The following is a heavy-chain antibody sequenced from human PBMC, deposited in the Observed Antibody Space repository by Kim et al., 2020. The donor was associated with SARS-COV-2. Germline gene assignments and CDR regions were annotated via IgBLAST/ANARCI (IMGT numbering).Heavy chain of an antibody. CDR2: I. CDR3: ARDHGERYSSI. V-gene: IGHV3-21*01. Sequence: IYYADSVKGRFTISRDNAKNSLYLQMNSLRAEDTTVYYCARDHGERYSSIWGQGTMVTVSS. D-gene: IGHD6-13*01. J-gene: IGHJ3*02.